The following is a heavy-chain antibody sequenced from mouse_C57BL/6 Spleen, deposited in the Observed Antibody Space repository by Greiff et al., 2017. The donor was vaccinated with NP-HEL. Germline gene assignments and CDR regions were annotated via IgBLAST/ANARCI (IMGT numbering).Heavy chain of an antibody. D-gene: IGHD1-1*01. J-gene: IGHJ3*01. V-gene: IGHV14-4*01. CDR2: IDPENGDT. Sequence: EVQLQQSGAELVRPGASVKLSCTASGFTIKDDYMHWVKQRPEQGLEWIGWIDPENGDTEYASKFQGKATITADTSSNTAYLQLSSLTSEDTAVYYGTLLITAVAAYWGQGTLVTVSA. CDR3: TLLITAVAAY. CDR1: GFTIKDDY.